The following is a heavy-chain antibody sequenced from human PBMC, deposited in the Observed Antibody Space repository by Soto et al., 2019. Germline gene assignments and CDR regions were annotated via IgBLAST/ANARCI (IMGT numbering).Heavy chain of an antibody. Sequence: SETLSLTCTVSGGSISSSSYYWGWIRQPPGKGLEWIGSIYYSGSTYYNPSLKSRVTISVDTSKNQFSLKLSSVTAADTAVYYCARLNQLSGLIVVVPAAIAPQRPKYYFDYWGQGTLVTVSS. CDR3: ARLNQLSGLIVVVPAAIAPQRPKYYFDY. CDR1: GGSISSSSYY. V-gene: IGHV4-39*01. CDR2: IYYSGST. J-gene: IGHJ4*02. D-gene: IGHD2-2*02.